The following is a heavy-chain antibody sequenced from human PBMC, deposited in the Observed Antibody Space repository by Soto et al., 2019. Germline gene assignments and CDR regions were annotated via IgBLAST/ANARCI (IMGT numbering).Heavy chain of an antibody. Sequence: SETLSLTCTVSGGSISNKRYYWGWIRQPPGRGLEWIGNIDYNGVTYSNPSLKSRVTISRDTSKNQFSLKLTSVTAADTALYYCGKVLVGATGHTDSDSWGPGTLVTVSS. CDR3: GKVLVGATGHTDSDS. CDR1: GGSISNKRYY. CDR2: IDYNGVT. V-gene: IGHV4-39*01. D-gene: IGHD2-15*01. J-gene: IGHJ4*02.